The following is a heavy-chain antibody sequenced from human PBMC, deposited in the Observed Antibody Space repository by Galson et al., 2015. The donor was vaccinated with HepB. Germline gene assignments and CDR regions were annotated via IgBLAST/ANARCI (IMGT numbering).Heavy chain of an antibody. V-gene: IGHV2-26*01. CDR1: GFSLSNARMG. CDR2: IFSNDEK. J-gene: IGHJ6*03. Sequence: PALVKPTQTLTLTCTVSGFSLSNARMGVSWIRQPPGKALEWLAHIFSNDEKSYSTSLKSRLTISKDTSKSQVVLTMTNMDPVDTATYYCARRSSYYYYYYMDVWGKGTTVTVSS. CDR3: ARRSSYYYYYYMDV.